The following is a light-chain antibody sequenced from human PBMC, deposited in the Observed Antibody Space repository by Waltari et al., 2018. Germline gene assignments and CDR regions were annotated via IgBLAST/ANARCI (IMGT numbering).Light chain of an antibody. V-gene: IGLV2-23*02. Sequence: QSALTQPASVSGSPGQSITISCTGTSREVGSYNLVPWYQQHPGKAPKLMIYEVSKRPSGVSNRFSGSKSGNTASLTISGLQAEDEADYYCCSYAGSSTYVVFGGGTKLTVL. CDR3: CSYAGSSTYVV. J-gene: IGLJ2*01. CDR2: EVS. CDR1: SREVGSYNL.